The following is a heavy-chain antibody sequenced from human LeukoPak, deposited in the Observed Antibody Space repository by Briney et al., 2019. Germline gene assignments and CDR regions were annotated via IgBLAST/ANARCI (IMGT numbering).Heavy chain of an antibody. CDR1: GYTLTELS. J-gene: IGHJ4*02. CDR3: ASPSHSGSGYTDY. D-gene: IGHD3-22*01. V-gene: IGHV1-24*01. CDR2: FDPEDGET. Sequence: ASVKVSCKVSGYTLTELSMHWVRQAPGKGLEWMGGFDPEDGETIYAQKFQGRVTITADESTSTAYMELSSLRSEDTAVYYCASPSHSGSGYTDYWGQGTLVTVSS.